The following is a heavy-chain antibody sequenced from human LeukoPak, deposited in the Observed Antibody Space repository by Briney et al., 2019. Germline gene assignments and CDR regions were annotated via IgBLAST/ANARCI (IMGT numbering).Heavy chain of an antibody. CDR1: GFTFSDYY. D-gene: IGHD5-24*01. CDR3: ARDSVEMATINAFDI. J-gene: IGHJ3*02. Sequence: GGSLRLSCAASGFTFSDYYMSWIRQAPGKGLGWVSYISSSGSTIYYADSVKGRFTISRDNAKNSLYLQMNSLRAEDTAVYYCARDSVEMATINAFDIWGQGTMVTVSS. CDR2: ISSSGSTI. V-gene: IGHV3-11*01.